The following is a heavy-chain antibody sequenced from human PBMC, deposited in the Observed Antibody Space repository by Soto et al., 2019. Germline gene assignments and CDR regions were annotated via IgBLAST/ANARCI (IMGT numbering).Heavy chain of an antibody. D-gene: IGHD2-15*01. Sequence: GGSLRLSCAASGFTSSSYGMPWARQAQAKGLKWVVVISYDGSNKYYADSVKGRFTISRDNSKNTLYLQMNSLRAEDTAVYYCAKDWVDIVVVVAANYYYGMDVWGQGTTVTVSS. CDR3: AKDWVDIVVVVAANYYYGMDV. V-gene: IGHV3-30*18. J-gene: IGHJ6*02. CDR1: GFTSSSYG. CDR2: ISYDGSNK.